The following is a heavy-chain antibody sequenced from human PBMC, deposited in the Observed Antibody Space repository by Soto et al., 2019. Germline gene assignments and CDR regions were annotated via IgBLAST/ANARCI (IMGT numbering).Heavy chain of an antibody. Sequence: SLRLSCAASGFTFSSYAMSWVRQAPGKGLEWVSAISGSGGSTYYADSVKGRFTISRDNSKNTLYLQMNSLRAEDTAVYYCAKEYGSGGSCYNRRYNWIDHWGQGTLVSVSS. D-gene: IGHD2-15*01. CDR3: AKEYGSGGSCYNRRYNWIDH. V-gene: IGHV3-23*01. CDR1: GFTFSSYA. J-gene: IGHJ5*02. CDR2: ISGSGGST.